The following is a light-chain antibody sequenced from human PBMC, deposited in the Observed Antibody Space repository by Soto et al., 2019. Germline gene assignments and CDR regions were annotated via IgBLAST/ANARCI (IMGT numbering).Light chain of an antibody. CDR1: QNVDYF. J-gene: IGKJ4*01. V-gene: IGKV3-11*01. CDR2: DVS. Sequence: EIVLTQSPATLSLSPGERATLSCRASQNVDYFLAGYQQRRGQAPRLLMYDVSKRATGISARFSGSGSETDFTLTISSLEPEDFAVYYCQQRRDSVTFGGGTRVEIK. CDR3: QQRRDSVT.